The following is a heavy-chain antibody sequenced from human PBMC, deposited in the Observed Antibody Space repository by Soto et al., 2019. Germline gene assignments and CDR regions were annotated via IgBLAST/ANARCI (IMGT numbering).Heavy chain of an antibody. J-gene: IGHJ4*02. CDR3: ARDRSNWAFDF. D-gene: IGHD7-27*01. V-gene: IGHV4-31*03. Sequence: QVQLQESGPGLVKPSQTLSLTCPVSGGSISSSGYYWSWIRQHPGKGLEWIGYVYYSGSTYYNPSLKSRVTISVDTSKNQFSLKLNSVTAADTAVYYCARDRSNWAFDFWGQGTLVTVSS. CDR1: GGSISSSGYY. CDR2: VYYSGST.